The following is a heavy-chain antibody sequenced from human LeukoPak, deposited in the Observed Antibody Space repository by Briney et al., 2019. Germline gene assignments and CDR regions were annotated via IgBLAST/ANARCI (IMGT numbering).Heavy chain of an antibody. CDR3: ARMGLCGGDCYSGVEFDY. D-gene: IGHD2-21*02. CDR2: ISSSGSTI. CDR1: GFTFSDYY. V-gene: IGHV3-11*04. J-gene: IGHJ4*02. Sequence: GGSLRLSCAASGFTFSDYYMSWIRQAPGKGLEWVSYISSSGSTIYYADSVKGRFTISRDNAKNSLYLQMNSLRAEDTAVYYCARMGLCGGDCYSGVEFDYWGQGTLVTVSS.